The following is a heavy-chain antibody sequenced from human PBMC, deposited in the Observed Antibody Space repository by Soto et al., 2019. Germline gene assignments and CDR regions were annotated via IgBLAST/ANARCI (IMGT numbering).Heavy chain of an antibody. J-gene: IGHJ6*02. CDR3: ARVTRLDSSGYYSYYYYGMDV. Sequence: PGGSLRLSCAASGFIFSSFGMHWVRQAPGKGLEWVSTISSNSAYIYYTDALRGRFTISRDNAKNSLHLQMNSLRAEDTAVYYCARVTRLDSSGYYSYYYYGMDVWGQGTTVTVSS. CDR2: ISSNSAYI. V-gene: IGHV3-21*01. D-gene: IGHD3-22*01. CDR1: GFIFSSFG.